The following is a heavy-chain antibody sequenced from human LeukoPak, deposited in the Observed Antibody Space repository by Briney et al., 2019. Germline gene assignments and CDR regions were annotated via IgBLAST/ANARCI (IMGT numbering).Heavy chain of an antibody. CDR2: INSGDSDT. J-gene: IGHJ1*01. CDR3: ARLGIPEYFQD. D-gene: IGHD1-26*01. CDR1: GYSFTSYW. Sequence: GESLQISCKGSGYSFTSYWIGWGRQMPGKGLEWMGVINSGDSDTRYSPSFQGQVTMSLDKSITTASLQWRSLKASDPAIYYCARLGIPEYFQDWGQGTLVTVSS. V-gene: IGHV5-51*01.